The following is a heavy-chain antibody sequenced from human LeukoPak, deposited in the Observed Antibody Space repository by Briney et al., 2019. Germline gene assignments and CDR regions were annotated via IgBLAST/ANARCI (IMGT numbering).Heavy chain of an antibody. CDR3: ARALDSIHYDFRSGYYSYGMDV. Sequence: PGGSLRLSCAASGFTFSSYAMHWVRQAPGRGLEWVAVISYDGSNKYYADSVKGRFTISRDNSKNTLYLQMNSLRAEDTAVYYCARALDSIHYDFRSGYYSYGMDVWGQGTTVTVSS. D-gene: IGHD3-3*01. CDR1: GFTFSSYA. CDR2: ISYDGSNK. V-gene: IGHV3-30-3*01. J-gene: IGHJ6*02.